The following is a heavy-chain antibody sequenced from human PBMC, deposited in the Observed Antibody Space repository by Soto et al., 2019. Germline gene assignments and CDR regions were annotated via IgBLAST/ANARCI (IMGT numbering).Heavy chain of an antibody. V-gene: IGHV1-8*01. CDR3: ARVEHSNYYCGMDV. CDR2: MNPNSGNT. J-gene: IGHJ6*02. Sequence: ASVKVSCKASGYTFTSYDINWVRQATGQGLEWMGWMNPNSGNTGYAQKFQGRVTMTRNTSISTAYMELSSLRSEDTAVYYCARVEHSNYYCGMDVWGQGTTVTVSS. CDR1: GYTFTSYD. D-gene: IGHD4-4*01.